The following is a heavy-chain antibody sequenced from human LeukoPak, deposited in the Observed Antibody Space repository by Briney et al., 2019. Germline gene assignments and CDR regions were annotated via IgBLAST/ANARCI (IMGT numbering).Heavy chain of an antibody. CDR3: ASGHSSSWAADY. CDR1: GGSISSGSYY. Sequence: PSETLSLTCTVSGGSISSGSYYWSWIRQPAGKGLEWIGRIYTSGSTNYNPSLKSRVTMSVDTSKNQFSLKLSSVTAADTAVYYCASGHSSSWAADYWGQGTLVTVSS. D-gene: IGHD6-13*01. CDR2: IYTSGST. V-gene: IGHV4-61*02. J-gene: IGHJ4*02.